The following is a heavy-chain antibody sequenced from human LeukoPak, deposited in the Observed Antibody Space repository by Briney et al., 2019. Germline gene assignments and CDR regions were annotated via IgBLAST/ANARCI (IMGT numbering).Heavy chain of an antibody. V-gene: IGHV4-4*07. J-gene: IGHJ4*02. CDR2: IYTSGST. D-gene: IGHD6-19*01. CDR1: GGSIRSYR. Sequence: SETLSLTCTVSGGSIRSYRWSWIRQSAGKGLEWIGRIYTSGSTNYNPSLKSRVTMSLDTSKNQFSLKLSSVTAADTAVYYCAREMYSSGWYVDYWGQGTLVTVSS. CDR3: AREMYSSGWYVDY.